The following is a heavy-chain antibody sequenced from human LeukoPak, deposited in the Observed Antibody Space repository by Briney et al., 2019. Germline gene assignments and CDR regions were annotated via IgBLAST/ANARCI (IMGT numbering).Heavy chain of an antibody. Sequence: PSETLSLTCTVSGGSISSYYWSWIRQPPGKGLEWIGYIYYSGSTNYNPSLKSRVTISVDTSKNQFSLKLSSVTAADTALYYCSMYYYDSRGSRPFDYWGQGTLVTVSS. D-gene: IGHD3-22*01. V-gene: IGHV4-59*08. CDR3: SMYYYDSRGSRPFDY. CDR2: IYYSGST. CDR1: GGSISSYY. J-gene: IGHJ4*02.